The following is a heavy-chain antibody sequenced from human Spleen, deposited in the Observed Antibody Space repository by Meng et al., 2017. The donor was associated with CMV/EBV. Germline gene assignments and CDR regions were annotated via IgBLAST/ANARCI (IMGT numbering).Heavy chain of an antibody. CDR1: GFIFSDYH. D-gene: IGHD2-2*01. J-gene: IGHJ6*02. V-gene: IGHV4-34*01. CDR3: ASGRAVVSAAIFVRRYNGMDV. Sequence: GSLRLSCAAPGFIFSDYHMNWIRQPPGKGLEWVGEINHSGSTNYNPSLKSRLTISLDTSKRQFSLELSSVTAADTATYYCASGRAVVSAAIFVRRYNGMDVWGQGTTVTVSS. CDR2: INHSGST.